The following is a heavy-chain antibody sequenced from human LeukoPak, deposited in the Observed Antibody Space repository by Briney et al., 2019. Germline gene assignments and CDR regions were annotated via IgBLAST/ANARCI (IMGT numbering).Heavy chain of an antibody. J-gene: IGHJ4*02. V-gene: IGHV3-7*03. CDR3: ARDKEVYYYASGSLGY. CDR1: GFTFSSYW. Sequence: RGSLRLSCAASGFTFSSYWMSWVRQAPGKGLEWVANIKQDGSEKYYVDPVKGRFTISRDNAKNSLYLQMNSLRAEDAAVYYCARDKEVYYYASGSLGYWGQGTLVTVSS. D-gene: IGHD3-10*01. CDR2: IKQDGSEK.